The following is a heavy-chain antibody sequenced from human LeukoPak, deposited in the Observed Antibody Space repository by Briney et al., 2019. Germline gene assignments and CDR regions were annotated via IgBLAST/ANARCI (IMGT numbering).Heavy chain of an antibody. Sequence: SSETLSLTCTVSGGSSSSYYWSWIRQPPGKGLEWIGYIYYSGSTNYNPSLKSRVTISVDTSKNQFSLKLSSVTAADTAVYYCARDSLGDSSSGGFDYWGQGTLVTVSS. CDR3: ARDSLGDSSSGGFDY. D-gene: IGHD6-6*01. J-gene: IGHJ4*02. CDR2: IYYSGST. V-gene: IGHV4-59*12. CDR1: GGSSSSYY.